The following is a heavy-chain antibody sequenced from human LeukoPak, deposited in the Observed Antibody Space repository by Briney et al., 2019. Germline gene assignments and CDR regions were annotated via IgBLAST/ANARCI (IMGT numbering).Heavy chain of an antibody. V-gene: IGHV4-61*08. CDR3: ARCDSSGYYEFDY. CDR2: IYYSGST. D-gene: IGHD3-22*01. J-gene: IGHJ4*02. CDR1: GGSISSGGYY. Sequence: SETLSLTCTVSGGSISSGGYYWSWIRQHPGKGLEWIGYIYYSGSTNYNPSLKSRVTISVDTSKNQFSLKLSSVTAADTAVHYCARCDSSGYYEFDYWGQGTLVTVSS.